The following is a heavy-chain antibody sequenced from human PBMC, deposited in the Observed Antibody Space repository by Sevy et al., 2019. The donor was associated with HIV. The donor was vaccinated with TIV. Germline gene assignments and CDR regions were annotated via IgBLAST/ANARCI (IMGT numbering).Heavy chain of an antibody. V-gene: IGHV3-7*03. CDR1: GFTFSSYW. CDR3: ARQYDSSGYYLGYYYGMDV. CDR2: IKQDGSEK. D-gene: IGHD3-22*01. J-gene: IGHJ6*02. Sequence: GGSLRLSCAASGFTFSSYWMSWVRQAPGKGLEWVANIKQDGSEKYYVDSVKGRFTISRDNAKNSLYLQTNSLRAEDTAVYYCARQYDSSGYYLGYYYGMDVWGQGTTVTVSS.